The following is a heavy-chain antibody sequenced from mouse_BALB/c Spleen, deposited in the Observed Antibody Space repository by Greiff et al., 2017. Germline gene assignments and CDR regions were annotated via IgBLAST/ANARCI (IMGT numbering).Heavy chain of an antibody. CDR3: ARDGNYGPYAMDY. J-gene: IGHJ4*01. V-gene: IGHV5-12-2*01. CDR1: GFTFSSYT. Sequence: EVQLVESGGGLVQPGGSLKLSCAASGFTFSSYTMSWVRQTPEKRLEWVAYISNGGGSTYYPDTVKGRFTISRDNAKNNLYLQMSSLKSEDTAMYYCARDGNYGPYAMDYWGQGTSVTVSS. CDR2: ISNGGGST. D-gene: IGHD2-1*01.